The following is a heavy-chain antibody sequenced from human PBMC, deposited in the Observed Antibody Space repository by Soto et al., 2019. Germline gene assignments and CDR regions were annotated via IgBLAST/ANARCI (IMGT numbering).Heavy chain of an antibody. J-gene: IGHJ2*01. CDR3: ARGDYYYDSSWYFAL. CDR1: GGSISSGGYC. V-gene: IGHV4-31*03. CDR2: IYSGGST. D-gene: IGHD3-22*01. Sequence: PSETLSLPCTVSGGSISSGGYCWIWIRQHPRKGLEWIGYIYSGGSTYYNPSLKSRVTISVDTSESQFSLKLSSVTVADTDVYFCARGDYYYDSSWYFALWGRGTLVTVSS.